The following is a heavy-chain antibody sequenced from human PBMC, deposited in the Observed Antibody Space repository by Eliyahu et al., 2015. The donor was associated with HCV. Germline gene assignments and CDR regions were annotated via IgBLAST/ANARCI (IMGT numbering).Heavy chain of an antibody. V-gene: IGHV3-23*01. CDR1: GFTFNNYA. J-gene: IGHJ6*02. Sequence: EVQLLESGGGLIQPGGSLRLSCAASGFTFNNYAMDWVRQAPGKGLEWVXSIIASGGNTYYADSVKGRFTISRDNSKSTLYLQMNGLRADDTAIYYCAKRGSSYYYGMDVWGQGTTVTVSS. CDR3: AKRGSSYYYGMDV. CDR2: IIASGGNT.